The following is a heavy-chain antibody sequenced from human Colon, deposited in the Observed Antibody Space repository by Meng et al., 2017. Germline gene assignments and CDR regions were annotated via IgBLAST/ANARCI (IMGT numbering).Heavy chain of an antibody. D-gene: IGHD3-10*02. CDR1: WNSVSSNSAA. V-gene: IGHV6-1*01. CDR3: ARDWGDVRGGFGF. Sequence: HGQRQHAGPSPVTPSPTLSLTCAISWNSVSSNSAAGNWIRQSPSRGLEWLGRTYYRSKYYNDYALSVKSRITINPDTSKNQFSLHLNSVTPEDTAIYYCARDWGDVRGGFGFWGQGTLVTVSS. CDR2: TYYRSKYYN. J-gene: IGHJ4*02.